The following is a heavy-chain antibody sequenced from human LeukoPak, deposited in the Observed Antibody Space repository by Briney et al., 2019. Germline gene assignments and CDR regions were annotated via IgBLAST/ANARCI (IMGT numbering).Heavy chain of an antibody. V-gene: IGHV4-59*08. D-gene: IGHD1-26*01. Sequence: PSETLSLTCTVSGGSIISSEWSWIRQAPGKGLEWIGYIYYSGTTKYNPSLMGRVSISVDTSKNQFSLRLSSVAAADTAVYYCARHGGSFFFFGGQGTLVTVSS. J-gene: IGHJ4*02. CDR1: GGSIISSE. CDR3: ARHGGSFFFF. CDR2: IYYSGTT.